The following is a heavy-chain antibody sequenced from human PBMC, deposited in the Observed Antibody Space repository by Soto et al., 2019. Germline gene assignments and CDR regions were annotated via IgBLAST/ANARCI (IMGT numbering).Heavy chain of an antibody. CDR2: IIPIFGTA. D-gene: IGHD3-22*01. V-gene: IGHV1-69*12. CDR1: GGTFSSYA. J-gene: IGHJ6*02. CDR3: ARDLEYDSRGYNHGGMDV. Sequence: QVQLVQSGAEVKKPGSSVKVSCKASGGTFSSYAISWVRQAPGQGLEWMGGIIPIFGTANYAQKFQGRVTITADESTSTAYMELSRLRSEDTAVYYCARDLEYDSRGYNHGGMDVWGQGTTVTVSS.